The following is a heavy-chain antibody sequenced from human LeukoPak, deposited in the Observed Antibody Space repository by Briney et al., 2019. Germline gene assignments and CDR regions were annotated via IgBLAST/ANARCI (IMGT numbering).Heavy chain of an antibody. CDR3: ARGADGVSSNSRGWFDP. V-gene: IGHV3-30*04. Sequence: PGGSLRLSCAASGFAFSSYAMHWVRQAPGKGLEWVAVISYDGSNKYYADSVKGNSKNSLYLQMNSLRAEDTAVYSCARGADGVSSNSRGWFDPWGQGTLVTVSS. CDR1: GFAFSSYA. J-gene: IGHJ5*02. CDR2: ISYDGSNK. D-gene: IGHD2-15*01.